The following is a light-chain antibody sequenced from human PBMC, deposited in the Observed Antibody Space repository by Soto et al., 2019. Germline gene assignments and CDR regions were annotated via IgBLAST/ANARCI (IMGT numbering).Light chain of an antibody. CDR2: SAS. V-gene: IGKV1-39*01. CDR1: QTWTNN. Sequence: DIQMTQSHSPLPAPVGDRVTTISRAIQTWTNNLSWYQQKSGKAPSRLIYSASNLHSGVPSRFSGSGSGTDFTLTISGLQPEDFATYFCQQTFSSPLTFGGGTKVDIK. CDR3: QQTFSSPLT. J-gene: IGKJ4*01.